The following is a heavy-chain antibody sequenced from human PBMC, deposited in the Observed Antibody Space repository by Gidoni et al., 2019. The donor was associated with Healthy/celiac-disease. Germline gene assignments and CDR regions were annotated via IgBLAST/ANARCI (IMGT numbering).Heavy chain of an antibody. V-gene: IGHV4-30-4*01. CDR1: TSGDYY. J-gene: IGHJ6*03. CDR3: ARGKYSYNSPMDV. D-gene: IGHD5-18*01. Sequence: TSGDYYWSWIRQPPGKGLEWIGYIYYSGSTYYNPSLKSRVTISVDTSKNQFSLKLSSVTAADTAVYYCARGKYSYNSPMDVWGKGTTVTVSS. CDR2: IYYSGST.